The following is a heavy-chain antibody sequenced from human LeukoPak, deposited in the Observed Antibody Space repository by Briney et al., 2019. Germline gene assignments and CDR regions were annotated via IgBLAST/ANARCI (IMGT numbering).Heavy chain of an antibody. Sequence: PSETLSLTCAVYGGSFSGYYWSWISQPPGKGLEWIGEINHSGSTNYNPSLKSRVTISVDTSKNQFSLKLSPVTAADTAVYYCARAFLGYCSSTSCHRRYYYGMDVWGQGTTVTVSS. J-gene: IGHJ6*02. D-gene: IGHD2-2*01. CDR3: ARAFLGYCSSTSCHRRYYYGMDV. CDR1: GGSFSGYY. CDR2: INHSGST. V-gene: IGHV4-34*01.